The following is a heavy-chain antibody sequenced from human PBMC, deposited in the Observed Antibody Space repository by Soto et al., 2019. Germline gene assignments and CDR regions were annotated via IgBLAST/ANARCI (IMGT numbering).Heavy chain of an antibody. CDR1: GGSISSDYFY. V-gene: IGHV4-30-4*01. J-gene: IGHJ4*02. CDR3: ARGLYYWSRF. Sequence: PSETLSHTCPFSGGSISSDYFYWTWIRQPPGKGLEWIGYIYSSGSTSYNPSLKSRLTMSLDTSKNQLSLKLSSVTAADTAVYYCARGLYYWSRFWGQGTLVTVSS. CDR2: IYSSGST. D-gene: IGHD3-3*01.